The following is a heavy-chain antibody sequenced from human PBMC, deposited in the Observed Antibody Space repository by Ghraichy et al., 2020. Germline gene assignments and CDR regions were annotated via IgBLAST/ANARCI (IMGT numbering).Heavy chain of an antibody. CDR2: IYYSGST. CDR3: ARAGRAAAGPYYFDY. D-gene: IGHD6-13*01. J-gene: IGHJ4*02. Sequence: SQTLSLTCTVSGGSISSYYWSWIRQPPGKGLEWIGYIYYSGSTNYNPSLTSRVTISVDTSKNQFSLKLSSVTAADTAVYYCARAGRAAAGPYYFDYWGQGTLVTVSS. CDR1: GGSISSYY. V-gene: IGHV4-59*08.